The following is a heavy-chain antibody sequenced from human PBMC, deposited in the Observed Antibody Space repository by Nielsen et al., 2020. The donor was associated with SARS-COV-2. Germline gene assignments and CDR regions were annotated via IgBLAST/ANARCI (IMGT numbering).Heavy chain of an antibody. CDR2: IDPSDSYT. J-gene: IGHJ4*02. V-gene: IGHV5-10-1*01. Sequence: EESLKISCQGSGCSFTSNWITLVLQVPGKGLEWVGRIDPSDSYTNYSPSFQGHVTISVDRAISTAFLQWSSLRASDSAMYYCARPASGTYQNPDSWGQGTLVTVTS. D-gene: IGHD1-26*01. CDR3: ARPASGTYQNPDS. CDR1: GCSFTSNW.